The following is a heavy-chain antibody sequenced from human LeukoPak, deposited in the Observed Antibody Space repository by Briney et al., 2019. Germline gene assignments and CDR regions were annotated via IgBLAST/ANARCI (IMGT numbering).Heavy chain of an antibody. CDR3: AKDSSSGRITFFGVFFPYFDT. CDR2: ISDSGGRT. Sequence: GGSLRLSCAASGFAFSNYAMNWVRQAPGKGLEWVSAISDSGGRTYYADSVKGRFTISRDNSKNMVYLQMNSLRAEDTAVYYCAKDSSSGRITFFGVFFPYFDTGGQGPLSTVS. J-gene: IGHJ4*02. CDR1: GFAFSNYA. V-gene: IGHV3-23*01. D-gene: IGHD3-3*01.